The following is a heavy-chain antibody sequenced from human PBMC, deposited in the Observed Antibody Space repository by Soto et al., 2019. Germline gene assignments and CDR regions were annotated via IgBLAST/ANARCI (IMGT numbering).Heavy chain of an antibody. CDR1: GYTFTGYA. D-gene: IGHD3-10*01. CDR2: INAGNGNT. J-gene: IGHJ6*02. Sequence: ASLKVSCKSSGYTFTGYAMHWVRQAPGQRLEWMGWINAGNGNTKYSQKFQGWVTMTRDTSISTAYMELSRLRSDDTAVYYCARDQVRGNFYYGMDVWGQGTTVTVSS. V-gene: IGHV1-3*01. CDR3: ARDQVRGNFYYGMDV.